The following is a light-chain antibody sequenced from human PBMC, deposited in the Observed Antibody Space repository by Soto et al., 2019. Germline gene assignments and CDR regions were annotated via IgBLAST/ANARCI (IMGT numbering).Light chain of an antibody. V-gene: IGLV2-23*01. CDR2: EGT. CDR1: SSDVGSYNL. Sequence: QSVLTQPASVSGSPGQSITLSCTGTSSDVGSYNLVSWYQLHPGKAPKLMIYEGTKRPSGVSNRFSGSKSGSTASLTISRLQAEDEADYYCCSYAGSSSYVVFGGGTKLTVL. J-gene: IGLJ2*01. CDR3: CSYAGSSSYVV.